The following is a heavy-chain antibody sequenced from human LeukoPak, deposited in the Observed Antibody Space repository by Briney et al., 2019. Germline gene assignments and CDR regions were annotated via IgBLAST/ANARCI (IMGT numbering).Heavy chain of an antibody. CDR1: GFPFSSDV. J-gene: IGHJ4*02. D-gene: IGHD4-17*01. Sequence: VRSLRLSCAPSGFPFSSDVMHWVRQAPGNELEWVAIIRSDGSDKYYADSVKRRFTSSRDNSKSTLYLQCSSLRAEDTAVYSCARSYGDATFDCWGRGTMVTVCS. V-gene: IGHV3-33*01. CDR2: IRSDGSDK. CDR3: ARSYGDATFDC.